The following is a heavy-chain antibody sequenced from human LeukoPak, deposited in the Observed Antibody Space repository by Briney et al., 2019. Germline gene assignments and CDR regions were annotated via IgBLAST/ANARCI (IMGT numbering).Heavy chain of an antibody. Sequence: ASVKVSCKASGYTFTGYYMHWVRQAPGQGPEWMGWINPNSGGTNYAQKFQGRVTMTRDTSISTAYMELSRLRSDDTAVYYCARALLVGAPLAFDYWGQGTLVTVSS. CDR2: INPNSGGT. J-gene: IGHJ4*02. D-gene: IGHD1-26*01. CDR1: GYTFTGYY. V-gene: IGHV1-2*02. CDR3: ARALLVGAPLAFDY.